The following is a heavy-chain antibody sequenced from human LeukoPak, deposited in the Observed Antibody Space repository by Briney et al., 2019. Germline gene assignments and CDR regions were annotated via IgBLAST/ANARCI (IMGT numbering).Heavy chain of an antibody. J-gene: IGHJ4*02. CDR2: ISYDGSNK. CDR3: ARDLRGMFIDFWSGYSTYSYYFDY. Sequence: GGSLRLSCAASGFTFSSYAMHWVRQAPGKGLEWVAVISYDGSNKYYADSVKGRFTISRDNSKNTLYLQMNSLRAEDTAVYYCARDLRGMFIDFWSGYSTYSYYFDYWGQGTLVTVSS. V-gene: IGHV3-30-3*01. CDR1: GFTFSSYA. D-gene: IGHD3-3*01.